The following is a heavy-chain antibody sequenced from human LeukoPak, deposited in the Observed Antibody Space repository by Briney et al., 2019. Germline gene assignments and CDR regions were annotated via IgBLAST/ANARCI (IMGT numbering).Heavy chain of an antibody. Sequence: QPGGALRLSCAAPGFTFSSYERHSGRHAPGEGVGWVSYISSSGSTIYYADSVKGRFTISRDNAKNSLYLQMNSLRAEDTAVYYCARDYGGSSPFDYWGQGTLVTVSS. D-gene: IGHD4-23*01. J-gene: IGHJ4*02. CDR3: ARDYGGSSPFDY. V-gene: IGHV3-48*03. CDR1: GFTFSSYE. CDR2: ISSSGSTI.